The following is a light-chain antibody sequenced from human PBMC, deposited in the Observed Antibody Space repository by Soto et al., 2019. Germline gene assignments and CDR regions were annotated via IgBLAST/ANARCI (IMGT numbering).Light chain of an antibody. Sequence: QSVLTQPASVSGPPGQSITISCTGTSSDVGSYNLVSWYQQNPGKAPKLMIYEGTKRPSGVSNRFSGSKSGKTASLTISGLQAEDEADYYCCSYANRGGYVLGTGTKLTVL. CDR3: CSYANRGGYV. V-gene: IGLV2-23*01. CDR2: EGT. J-gene: IGLJ1*01. CDR1: SSDVGSYNL.